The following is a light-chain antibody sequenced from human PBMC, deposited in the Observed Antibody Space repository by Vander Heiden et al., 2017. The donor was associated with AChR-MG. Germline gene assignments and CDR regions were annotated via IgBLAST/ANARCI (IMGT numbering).Light chain of an antibody. V-gene: IGKV3-20*01. J-gene: IGKJ1*01. CDR3: QQYGSSPS. Sequence: ELVLTQSPGTLSLSPGERATLSCRASQRVSSCYLAWYQQKPGQPPRLLIYGASSRATGIPDRCSGSGSGTDFTLTISRLEPEDFAVYYCQQYGSSPSFGQGTKVEIK. CDR2: GAS. CDR1: QRVSSCY.